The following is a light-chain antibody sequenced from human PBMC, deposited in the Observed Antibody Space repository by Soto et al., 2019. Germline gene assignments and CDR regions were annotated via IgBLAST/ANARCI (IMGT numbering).Light chain of an antibody. V-gene: IGKV3-20*01. Sequence: EIVLTQSPGTLSLSPGERATLSCRASQSVNINYLAWYQHRPGQAPRLLIYGASRRAAGIPDRFSGSGSGTDFTLTIARLEPEDFAVFYCQQYGISPHTFGQGTKLEI. CDR3: QQYGISPHT. CDR2: GAS. J-gene: IGKJ2*01. CDR1: QSVNINY.